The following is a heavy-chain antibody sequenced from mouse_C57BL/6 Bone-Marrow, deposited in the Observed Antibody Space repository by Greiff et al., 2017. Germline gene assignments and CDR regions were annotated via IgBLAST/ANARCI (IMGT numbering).Heavy chain of an antibody. V-gene: IGHV6-6*01. CDR1: GFTFSDAW. J-gene: IGHJ3*01. CDR3: TRFGGNSFAY. CDR2: IRNKANNHAT. D-gene: IGHD2-1*01. Sequence: EVQVVESGGGLVQPGGSMKLSCAASGFTFSDAWMDWVRQSPEKGLEWVAEIRNKANNHATYYAESVKGRFTISRDDSKSSVYLQMNSLRAEDTGIYSCTRFGGNSFAYWGQGTLVTVSA.